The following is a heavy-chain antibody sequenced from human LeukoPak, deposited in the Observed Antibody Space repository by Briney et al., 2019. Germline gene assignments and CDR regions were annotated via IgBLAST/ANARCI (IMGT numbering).Heavy chain of an antibody. CDR1: GYTLTELS. D-gene: IGHD2-2*02. J-gene: IGHJ3*02. Sequence: GASVKVSCKVSGYTLTELSMHWVRQAPGKGLEWMGGFDPENGETIYAQKFQGRVTMTEDTSTDTAYMELSSLRSEDTAVYYCATGRRLYCSSTSCYKPEGAFDIWGQGTMVTVSS. CDR2: FDPENGET. CDR3: ATGRRLYCSSTSCYKPEGAFDI. V-gene: IGHV1-24*01.